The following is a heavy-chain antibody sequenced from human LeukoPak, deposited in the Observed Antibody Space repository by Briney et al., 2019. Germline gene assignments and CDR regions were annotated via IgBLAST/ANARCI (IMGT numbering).Heavy chain of an antibody. D-gene: IGHD6-13*01. CDR1: EFTFTSYT. CDR3: ARVYSSSFYFDY. CDR2: ISSGSNFI. J-gene: IGHJ4*02. Sequence: GGSLRLSCAASEFTFTSYTMIWVRQGPGKGLEWVSSISSGSNFIYYADSVKGRFTISRDNAKNSLYLQMNSLRAEDTAVYYCARVYSSSFYFDYWGQGSLVTVSS. V-gene: IGHV3-21*01.